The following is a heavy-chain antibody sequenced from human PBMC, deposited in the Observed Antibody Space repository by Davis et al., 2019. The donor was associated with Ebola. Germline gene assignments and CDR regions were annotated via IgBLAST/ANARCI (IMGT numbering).Heavy chain of an antibody. J-gene: IGHJ5*02. CDR3: ARDRYSSSWLQGFDP. V-gene: IGHV3-48*01. CDR2: ISSGGHDT. Sequence: GESLKISCGASGFTFSRHSMNWVRQAPGKGLEWIAFISSGGHDTYYADSVRGRFTISRDNAKNLLYLQMNSLRAEDTAVYYCARDRYSSSWLQGFDPWGQGTLVTVSS. CDR1: GFTFSRHS. D-gene: IGHD6-13*01.